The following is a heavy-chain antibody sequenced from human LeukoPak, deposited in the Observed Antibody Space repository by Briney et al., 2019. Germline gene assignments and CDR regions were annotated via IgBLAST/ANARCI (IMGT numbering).Heavy chain of an antibody. CDR1: GGSISSYY. J-gene: IGHJ4*02. CDR2: IYYSGST. D-gene: IGHD3-22*01. CDR3: AAGDSSGYYNFDY. V-gene: IGHV4-59*08. Sequence: PSETLSLTCTVSGGSISSYYWSWIRQPPGKGLEWIGYIYYSGSTNYNPSLKSRVTISVDTSKNQFSLKLSSVTAADTAVYYCAAGDSSGYYNFDYWGQGTLVTVSS.